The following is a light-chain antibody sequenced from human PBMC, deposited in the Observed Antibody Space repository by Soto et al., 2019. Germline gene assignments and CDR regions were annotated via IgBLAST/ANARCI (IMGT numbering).Light chain of an antibody. CDR2: GNG. CDR1: SYNIGAGHD. CDR3: QSYDSSLSGSEV. Sequence: QSVPTQPPSVSGAPGQRVTISCTGSSYNIGAGHDVHWYQHLPGTAPKLLIYGNGNRPSGVPDRFSGSKSGTSASLAITGLQAEDEADYYCQSYDSSLSGSEVFGTGTKLTVL. V-gene: IGLV1-40*01. J-gene: IGLJ1*01.